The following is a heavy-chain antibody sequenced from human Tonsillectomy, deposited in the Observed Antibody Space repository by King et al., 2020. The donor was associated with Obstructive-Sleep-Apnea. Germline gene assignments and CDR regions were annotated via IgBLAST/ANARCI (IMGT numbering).Heavy chain of an antibody. CDR3: ARSGECSGGSCYYSYYGMDV. D-gene: IGHD2-15*01. CDR2: IYYSGST. Sequence: QLQESGPGLVKPSETLSLTCTVSGGSVSSGSYYWSWIRQPPGKGLEWIGYIYYSGSTNYNPSLKSRVTISVDTSKNQFSLKLSSVTAADTAVYYCARSGECSGGSCYYSYYGMDVWGQGTTVTVSS. V-gene: IGHV4-61*01. J-gene: IGHJ6*02. CDR1: GGSVSSGSYY.